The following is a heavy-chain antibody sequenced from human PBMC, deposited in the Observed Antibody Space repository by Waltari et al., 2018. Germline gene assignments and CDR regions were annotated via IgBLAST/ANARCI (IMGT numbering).Heavy chain of an antibody. J-gene: IGHJ4*02. Sequence: QVQLQQWGAGLLKPSETLSLTCAVYGGSFSGYYWSWIRQPPGKGLEWIGEINQSGSTNYNPAPKMRGTISVDTSKNQFSLKLSSVTAADTAVYYCARGLASGWYGGDYWGQGTLVTVSS. V-gene: IGHV4-34*01. CDR2: INQSGST. CDR1: GGSFSGYY. CDR3: ARGLASGWYGGDY. D-gene: IGHD6-19*01.